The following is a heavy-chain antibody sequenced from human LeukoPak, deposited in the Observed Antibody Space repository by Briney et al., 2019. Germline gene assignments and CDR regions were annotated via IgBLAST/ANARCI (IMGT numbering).Heavy chain of an antibody. CDR3: ARRRRDGYNFYFDF. D-gene: IGHD5-24*01. CDR1: GVSITTGSYY. CDR2: IYYSGRT. J-gene: IGHJ4*02. Sequence: SEALSLTCNVSGVSITTGSYYWTWIRQHPGKGLEWIGFIYYSGRTDYSPSLKSRAAISLDTSKNQFSLKLNSVTAADTAVYYCARRRRDGYNFYFDFWGQGSLVTVSS. V-gene: IGHV4-31*03.